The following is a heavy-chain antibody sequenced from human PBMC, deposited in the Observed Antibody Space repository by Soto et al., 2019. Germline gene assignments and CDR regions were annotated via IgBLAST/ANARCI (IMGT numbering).Heavy chain of an antibody. V-gene: IGHV1-18*01. D-gene: IGHD2-15*01. CDR1: GYTFTSYG. Sequence: QVQLVQSGAEVKKPGASVKVSCKASGYTFTSYGISWVRRAPGQGLEWMGWISAYNGNTNYAQKLQGRVTMTTDTSTSTAYMELRSLRSDDTAVYYCARGYCSGGSCSPGWFDPWGQGTLVTVSS. CDR2: ISAYNGNT. J-gene: IGHJ5*02. CDR3: ARGYCSGGSCSPGWFDP.